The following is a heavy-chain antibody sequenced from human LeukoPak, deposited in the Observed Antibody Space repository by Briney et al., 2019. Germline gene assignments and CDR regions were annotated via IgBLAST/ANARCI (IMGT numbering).Heavy chain of an antibody. V-gene: IGHV4-39*07. D-gene: IGHD3-3*01. CDR1: GGSISSSSYY. CDR2: IYYSGST. CDR3: ARDRDFWSGYFDY. J-gene: IGHJ4*02. Sequence: SETLSLTCTVSGGSISSSSYYWGWIRQPPGKGLEWIGSIYYSGSTYYNPSLKSRVPISVDTSKNQFSLKLSSVTAADTAVYYCARDRDFWSGYFDYWGQGTLVTVSS.